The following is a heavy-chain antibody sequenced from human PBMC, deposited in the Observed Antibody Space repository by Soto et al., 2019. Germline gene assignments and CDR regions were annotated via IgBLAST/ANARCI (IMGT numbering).Heavy chain of an antibody. D-gene: IGHD4-17*01. CDR3: ARARTGDY. V-gene: IGHV3-48*03. CDR1: GFPFWTYE. Sequence: PGVSLRLSCAASGFPFWTYEMNWVRQAPGKGLEWVSYISSSGNNINYADSVKGRFTISRDNAKNSLSLQMNSLRADDSAVYYCARARTGDYWGQGTLVTVSS. CDR2: ISSSGNNI. J-gene: IGHJ4*02.